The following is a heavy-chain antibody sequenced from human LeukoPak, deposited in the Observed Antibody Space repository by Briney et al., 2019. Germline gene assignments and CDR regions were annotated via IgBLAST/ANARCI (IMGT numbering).Heavy chain of an antibody. CDR2: IYPADSDT. D-gene: IGHD4-11*01. Sequence: GESLKISCKDSGNTFTSDWIAWVRQMPGKGLEWVGLIYPADSDTRYSPSFQGQVTISADKSINTAYLHWSSLKASDTAMYYCARMFTTVTGFQYMDVWGEGTTVTVSS. V-gene: IGHV5-51*01. J-gene: IGHJ6*03. CDR1: GNTFTSDW. CDR3: ARMFTTVTGFQYMDV.